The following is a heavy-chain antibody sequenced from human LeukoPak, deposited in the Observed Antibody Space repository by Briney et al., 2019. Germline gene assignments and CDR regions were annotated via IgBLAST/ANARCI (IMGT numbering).Heavy chain of an antibody. CDR1: GYTVTSYY. D-gene: IGHD3-10*01. V-gene: IGHV1-2*02. CDR3: SRGAPRYYGSGSRYYFAY. J-gene: IGHJ4*02. CDR2: SNPNSGGT. Sequence: ASVKVSCKASGYTVTSYYISCVRRSPGQGLGWGGGSNPNSGGTGYTQKIQGRVTMTRDTSISTAYMELSRLRSDDTAVYYCSRGAPRYYGSGSRYYFAYWGQGTLVTVSS.